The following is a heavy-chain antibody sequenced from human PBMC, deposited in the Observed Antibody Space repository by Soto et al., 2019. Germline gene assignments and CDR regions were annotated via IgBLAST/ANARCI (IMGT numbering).Heavy chain of an antibody. CDR1: GGSVSSGSYY. Sequence: SESRSLTCTVSGGSVSSGSYYWSWLRQPPWKGLEWIGYIYYSGSTNYNPSLKSRVTGSVDRSKNQLSWKLCSVTAADTAAYYCARSYDFWSAPYNWFDPWGQGTLVTVSS. CDR3: ARSYDFWSAPYNWFDP. J-gene: IGHJ5*02. D-gene: IGHD3-3*01. V-gene: IGHV4-61*01. CDR2: IYYSGST.